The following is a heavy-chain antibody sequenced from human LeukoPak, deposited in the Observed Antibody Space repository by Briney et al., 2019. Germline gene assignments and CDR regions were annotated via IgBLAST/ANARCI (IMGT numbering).Heavy chain of an antibody. CDR3: ARRAGDYSHPYDY. CDR2: IYSGGST. Sequence: GGSLRLSCAASGFTVSSNSMSWVRQAPGEGLEWVSFIYSGGSTQYSDSVKGRFTISRDNSKNTLYLQMNSLRAEDTAVYYCARRAGDYSHPYDYWGQGTLVTVSS. D-gene: IGHD3-22*01. V-gene: IGHV3-53*01. J-gene: IGHJ4*02. CDR1: GFTVSSNS.